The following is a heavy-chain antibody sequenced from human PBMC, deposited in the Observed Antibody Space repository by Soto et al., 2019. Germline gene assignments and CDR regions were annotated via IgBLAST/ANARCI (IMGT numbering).Heavy chain of an antibody. J-gene: IGHJ4*02. CDR3: ARENCSSTSCYAGIY. CDR1: GGTFSSYT. V-gene: IGHV1-69*04. CDR2: IIPILGIA. D-gene: IGHD2-2*01. Sequence: ASVKFSCKASGGTFSSYTISWVRQAPGQGLEWMGRIIPILGIANYAQKFQGRVTITADKSTSTAYMELSSLRSEDTAVYYCARENCSSTSCYAGIYWGQGTLVTVSS.